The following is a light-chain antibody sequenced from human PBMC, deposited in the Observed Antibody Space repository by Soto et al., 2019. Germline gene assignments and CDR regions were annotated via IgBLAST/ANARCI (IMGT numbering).Light chain of an antibody. CDR3: QQYNNWPPLT. V-gene: IGKV3-15*01. J-gene: IGKJ4*01. Sequence: EIVMTQSPATLSVSPGERATRSCRASQSVSSNLAWYQQKPGQAPRLLIYGASTRATGIPARFSGSGSGTEFTLIISSLQSEDFAVYYCQQYNNWPPLTFGGGTKVEIQ. CDR2: GAS. CDR1: QSVSSN.